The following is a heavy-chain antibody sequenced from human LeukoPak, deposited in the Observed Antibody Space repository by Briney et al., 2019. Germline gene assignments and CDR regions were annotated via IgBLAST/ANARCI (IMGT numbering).Heavy chain of an antibody. Sequence: SETLSLTCTVSGGSISRDNWWGWVRQPPGKGLEWIGEIHHSGSTYYNPSLKSRLTISVDTSKNLFSLSLSSMTVADTAVYYCARESRDGYKKDAFDFWGQGTMVTVSS. CDR2: IHHSGST. CDR3: ARESRDGYKKDAFDF. J-gene: IGHJ3*01. V-gene: IGHV4-4*02. D-gene: IGHD5-24*01. CDR1: GGSISRDNW.